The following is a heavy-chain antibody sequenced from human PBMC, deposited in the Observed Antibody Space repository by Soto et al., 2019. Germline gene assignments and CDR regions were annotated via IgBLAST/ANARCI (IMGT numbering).Heavy chain of an antibody. J-gene: IGHJ6*02. V-gene: IGHV3-30*18. Sequence: QVQLVESGGGVVQPGRSLRLSCAASGFTFSSYGMHWVRQAPGKGLEWVAVISYDGSNKYYADSVKGRFTISRDNSKNRLYLQMNSMRAEDTAVYYCAKDLLGAGRAYGMDVWGQGTTVTVSS. CDR2: ISYDGSNK. D-gene: IGHD3-16*01. CDR3: AKDLLGAGRAYGMDV. CDR1: GFTFSSYG.